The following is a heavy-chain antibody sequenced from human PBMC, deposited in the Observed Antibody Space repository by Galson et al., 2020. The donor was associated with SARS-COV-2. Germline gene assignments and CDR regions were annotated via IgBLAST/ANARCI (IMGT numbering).Heavy chain of an antibody. V-gene: IGHV3-49*03. CDR3: SRLRAGYNSDFNY. J-gene: IGHJ4*02. CDR1: GFNFGDYG. D-gene: IGHD5-12*01. CDR2: IRSKTYGATT. Sequence: GGSLRLSCTASGFNFGDYGLSWFRQAPGKGLEWVGVIRSKTYGATTDYAASVEGRFSISRDDSNNIAYLQMNFLKTEDTAVYYCSRLRAGYNSDFNYWGQGTLVTVSP.